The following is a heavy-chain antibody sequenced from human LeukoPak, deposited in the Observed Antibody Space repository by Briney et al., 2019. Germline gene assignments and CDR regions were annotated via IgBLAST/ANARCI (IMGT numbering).Heavy chain of an antibody. CDR1: GYSISSGYY. CDR3: ASEYCSSTSCYIDY. Sequence: SETLSLTCTVSGYSISSGYYWGWMRQPPGKGLEWIGSIYHSGSTYYNPSIKSRVTIAVDTSKNEFSLKLSSVTAADTAVYYCASEYCSSTSCYIDYWGQGTLVTVSS. CDR2: IYHSGST. J-gene: IGHJ4*02. V-gene: IGHV4-38-2*02. D-gene: IGHD2-2*02.